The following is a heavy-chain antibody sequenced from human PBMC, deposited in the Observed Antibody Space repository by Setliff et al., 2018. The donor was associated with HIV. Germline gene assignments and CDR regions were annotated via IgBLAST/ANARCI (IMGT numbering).Heavy chain of an antibody. V-gene: IGHV4-61*02. D-gene: IGHD3-10*01. J-gene: IGHJ4*01. CDR2: IYTSGST. CDR1: GVSINTGSFY. CDR3: ARVAFDGPGSHDYFDH. Sequence: NPSETLSLTCTVSGVSINTGSFYWNWIRQPAGKGLEWIGRIYTSGSTSYNPSLKSRVSISVDTSKNQFSLKLSSVTATDTAIYYCARVAFDGPGSHDYFDHWGHGILVTVSS.